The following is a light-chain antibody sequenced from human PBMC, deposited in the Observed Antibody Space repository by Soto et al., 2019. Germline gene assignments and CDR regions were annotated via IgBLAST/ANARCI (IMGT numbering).Light chain of an antibody. V-gene: IGKV3-15*01. CDR1: QSVSSN. CDR2: GAS. CDR3: QQYNNWPPWT. J-gene: IGKJ1*01. Sequence: ETVMTQSPATLSVSPGERATLSCRASQSVSSNLAWYQQKPGQAPRLLISGASTRATGVPARFSGSGSGTEFTLTISSPQSEDSAVYYCQQYNNWPPWTLGQGTKVEIK.